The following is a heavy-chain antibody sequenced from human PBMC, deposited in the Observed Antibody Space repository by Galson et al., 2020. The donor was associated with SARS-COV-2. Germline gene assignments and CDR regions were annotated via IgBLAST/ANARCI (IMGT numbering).Heavy chain of an antibody. CDR2: FDPEDGET. CDR3: ATVCSGGSCYFYDAFDI. V-gene: IGHV1-24*01. Sequence: GESLKISCKVSGYTLTELSMHWVRQAPGKGLEWMGGFDPEDGETIYAQKFQGRVTMTEDTSTDTAYMELSSLRSEDTAVYYCATVCSGGSCYFYDAFDIWGQGTMVTFSS. D-gene: IGHD2-15*01. CDR1: GYTLTELS. J-gene: IGHJ3*02.